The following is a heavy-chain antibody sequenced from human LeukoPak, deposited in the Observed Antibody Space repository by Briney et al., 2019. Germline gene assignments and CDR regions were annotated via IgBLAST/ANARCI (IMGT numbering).Heavy chain of an antibody. Sequence: PSETLSLTCTVSGGAISSYYWSWIRQPPGKGLEWIGYIYYSGSTNYNPSLTSRVTISVDTSKNQFSLKLSSATAADTAVYYCARGMEYYDFWSGYYYFPPYFALWGRGTLVTVSS. CDR3: ARGMEYYDFWSGYYYFPPYFAL. D-gene: IGHD3-3*01. CDR2: IYYSGST. CDR1: GGAISSYY. V-gene: IGHV4-59*01. J-gene: IGHJ2*01.